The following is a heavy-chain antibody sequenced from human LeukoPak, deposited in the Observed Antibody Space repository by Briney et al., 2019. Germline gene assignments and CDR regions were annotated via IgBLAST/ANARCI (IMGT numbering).Heavy chain of an antibody. CDR2: INPNSGGT. D-gene: IGHD2-21*02. Sequence: ASVKVSCKASGYTFTSYGISWVRQDPGQGLEWMGWINPNSGGTNYAQKFQGWVTMTRDTSISTAYMELSRLRSDDTAVYYCARASCGGDCDFDYWGQGTLVTVSS. CDR3: ARASCGGDCDFDY. CDR1: GYTFTSYG. V-gene: IGHV1-2*04. J-gene: IGHJ4*02.